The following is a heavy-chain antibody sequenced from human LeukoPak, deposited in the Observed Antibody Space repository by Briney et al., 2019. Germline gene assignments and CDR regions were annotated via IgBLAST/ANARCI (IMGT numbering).Heavy chain of an antibody. Sequence: GGSLRLSCAASGFTFSSYAMTWVRQAPGKGLEWVSAISGSGGSTYYADSEKGRFTISRDNSKSTLYLQMNSLRAEDTAVYYCAKDRITMIVVEAFDYWGQGTLVTVSS. J-gene: IGHJ4*02. D-gene: IGHD3-22*01. CDR3: AKDRITMIVVEAFDY. V-gene: IGHV3-23*01. CDR1: GFTFSSYA. CDR2: ISGSGGST.